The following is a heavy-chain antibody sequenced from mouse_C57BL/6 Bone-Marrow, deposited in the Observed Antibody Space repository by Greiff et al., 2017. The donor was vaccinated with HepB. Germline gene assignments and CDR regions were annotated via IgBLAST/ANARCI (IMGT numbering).Heavy chain of an antibody. CDR3: TREDYYGSSSETY. V-gene: IGHV5-9-1*02. Sequence: EVKLMESGEGLVKPGGSLKLSCAASGFTFSSYAMSWVRQTPEKRLEWVAYISSGGDYIYYADTVKGRFTISRDNARNTLYLQMSSLKSEDTAMYYCTREDYYGSSSETYWGQGTLVTVSA. J-gene: IGHJ3*01. D-gene: IGHD1-1*01. CDR1: GFTFSSYA. CDR2: ISSGGDYI.